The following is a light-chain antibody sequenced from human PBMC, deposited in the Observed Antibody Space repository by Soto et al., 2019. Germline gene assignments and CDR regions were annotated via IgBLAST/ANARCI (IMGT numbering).Light chain of an antibody. J-gene: IGKJ3*01. Sequence: DIVMTQSPDSLAVSLGERATINCKSSQSVLYSSNNKNYLAWYQQNPGQPPKLLIYWASTRESGVPDRFSGSGSGTDFTLTISSLQAEDVAVYYCQQYYSTPFTFGPGTKVDIQ. V-gene: IGKV4-1*01. CDR1: QSVLYSSNNKNY. CDR2: WAS. CDR3: QQYYSTPFT.